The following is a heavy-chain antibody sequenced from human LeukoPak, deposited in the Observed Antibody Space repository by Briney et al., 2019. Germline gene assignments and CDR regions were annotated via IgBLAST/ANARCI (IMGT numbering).Heavy chain of an antibody. J-gene: IGHJ4*02. D-gene: IGHD1-7*01. CDR2: ILTSGGT. CDR3: ARFRLEVRGFDY. Sequence: PSETLSLTCTVSGGSISSYYWTWIRQPAGKGLEWIGRILTSGGTNYNPSLKSRVTMSVDTSKNQFSLKLSSVTAADTAVYYCARFRLEVRGFDYWGQGTLVTVSS. CDR1: GGSISSYY. V-gene: IGHV4-4*07.